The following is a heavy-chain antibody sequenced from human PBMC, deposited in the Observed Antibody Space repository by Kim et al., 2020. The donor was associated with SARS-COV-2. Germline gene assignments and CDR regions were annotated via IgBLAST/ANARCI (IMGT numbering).Heavy chain of an antibody. CDR1: GGSISSYY. J-gene: IGHJ4*02. V-gene: IGHV4-59*01. CDR2: IYYSGST. CDR3: ARGGQLLSFDY. Sequence: SETLSLTCTVSGGSISSYYWSWIRQPPGKGLEWIGYIYYSGSTNYNPSLKSRVTRSVDTSKNQFSLKLSSVTAADTAVYYCARGGQLLSFDYWGQGTLVTVSS. D-gene: IGHD2-2*01.